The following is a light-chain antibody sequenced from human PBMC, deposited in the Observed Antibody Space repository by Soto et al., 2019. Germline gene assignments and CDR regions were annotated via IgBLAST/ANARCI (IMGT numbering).Light chain of an antibody. Sequence: QSALTQPASVSGSPGQSITISCTGTSSDVDFYNFVSWYQQHPGKAPKLIIYEVSNRSSGVSSRFSGSKSGNTASLTISGLRAEDEDDYYCSSSTLTYYVLGNGTKVT. CDR2: EVS. CDR3: SSSTLTYYV. J-gene: IGLJ1*01. V-gene: IGLV2-14*01. CDR1: SSDVDFYNF.